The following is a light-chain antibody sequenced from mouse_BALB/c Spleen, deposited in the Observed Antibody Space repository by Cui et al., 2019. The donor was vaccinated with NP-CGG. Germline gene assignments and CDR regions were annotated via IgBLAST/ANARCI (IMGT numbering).Light chain of an antibody. Sequence: QSAVLKESALTTPPGGTGTLTCRSSTGAVTTSNYANWVQEKPDHLFTGLIGGTNNRAPGVPARFSGSLIGDKAALTITGAQTEDEAIYFCALWYSNHWVFGGGTKLTVL. V-gene: IGLV1*01. CDR2: GTN. CDR3: ALWYSNHWV. CDR1: TGAVTTSNY. J-gene: IGLJ1*01.